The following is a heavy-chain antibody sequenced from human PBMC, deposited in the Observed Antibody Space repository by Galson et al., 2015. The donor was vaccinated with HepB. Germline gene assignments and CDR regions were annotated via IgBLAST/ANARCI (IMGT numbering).Heavy chain of an antibody. CDR3: ARGPIAAKTKKYYYYGMDV. Sequence: SLRLSCAASGFTFSSYSMNWVRQAPGKGLEWVSSISSSSSYIYYADSVKGRFTISRDNAKNSLYLQMNSLRAEDTAVYYCARGPIAAKTKKYYYYGMDVWGQGTTVTVSS. CDR1: GFTFSSYS. V-gene: IGHV3-21*01. J-gene: IGHJ6*02. D-gene: IGHD6-13*01. CDR2: ISSSSSYI.